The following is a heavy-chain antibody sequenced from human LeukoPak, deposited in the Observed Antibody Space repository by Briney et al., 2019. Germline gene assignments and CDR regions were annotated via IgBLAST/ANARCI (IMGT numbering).Heavy chain of an antibody. V-gene: IGHV3-23*01. D-gene: IGHD1-26*01. CDR3: ARRGGDSGGYYAAYFDY. J-gene: IGHJ4*02. CDR1: GFTFSSHA. Sequence: GGSLRLSCAASGFTFSSHAMNWVRQAPGKGLEWVAIISSTGGSTYYTDPVKGRFTISRDNSKNTLYLQMNSLRAEDAAVYYCARRGGDSGGYYAAYFDYWGQGTLVTVSS. CDR2: ISSTGGST.